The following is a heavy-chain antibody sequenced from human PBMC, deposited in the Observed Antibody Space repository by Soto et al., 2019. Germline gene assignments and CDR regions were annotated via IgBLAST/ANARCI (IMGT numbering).Heavy chain of an antibody. CDR2: ISAYNGNT. V-gene: IGHV1-18*01. CDR3: ARDRGAYGMDV. Sequence: QVQLVQSGAEVKKPGASVKVSCKASGYTFTSYGISWVRQAPGQGLEWMGWISAYNGNTNYAQKLQGRVTMTTDTTTNNGFMELRSLRSDDTAVYYCARDRGAYGMDVWGQGTTVTVSS. CDR1: GYTFTSYG. J-gene: IGHJ6*02.